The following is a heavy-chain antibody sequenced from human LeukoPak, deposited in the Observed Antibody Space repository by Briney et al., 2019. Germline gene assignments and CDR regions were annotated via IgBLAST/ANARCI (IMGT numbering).Heavy chain of an antibody. Sequence: ASVKVSCKASGYTFTSYYMHWVRQAPGQGLEWMGIINPSGGSTSYAQKFQGRVTMTTDTSTSTAYMEVRSLTSDDTAVFYCARASSSGTYYSGYWGQGTLVIVSS. CDR2: INPSGGST. J-gene: IGHJ4*02. D-gene: IGHD3-10*01. CDR3: ARASSSGTYYSGY. V-gene: IGHV1-46*01. CDR1: GYTFTSYY.